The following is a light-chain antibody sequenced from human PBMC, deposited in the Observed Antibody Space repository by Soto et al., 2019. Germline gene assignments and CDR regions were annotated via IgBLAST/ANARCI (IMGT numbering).Light chain of an antibody. V-gene: IGLV2-14*01. J-gene: IGLJ3*02. CDR3: SSYTSSSPWV. CDR2: DVS. Sequence: SVLTQPASVSGSPGQSITISCTGTSSDVGGYNYVSWYQQHPGKAPKLMIYDVSNRPSGVSNRFSGSKSGNTASLTISGLQAEDEADYYCSSYTSSSPWVFGGGTKLTVL. CDR1: SSDVGGYNY.